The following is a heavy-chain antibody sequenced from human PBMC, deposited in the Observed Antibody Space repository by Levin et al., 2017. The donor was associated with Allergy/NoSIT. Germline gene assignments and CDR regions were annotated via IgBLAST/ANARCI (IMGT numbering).Heavy chain of an antibody. CDR2: ISYDGSNK. CDR1: GFTFSSYG. J-gene: IGHJ4*02. V-gene: IGHV3-30*18. CDR3: AKPADYGDSYFDY. D-gene: IGHD4-17*01. Sequence: PGGSLRLSCAASGFTFSSYGMHWVRQAPGKGLEWVAVISYDGSNKYYADSVKGRFTISRDNSKNTLYLQMNSLRAEDTAVYYCAKPADYGDSYFDYWGQGTLVTVSS.